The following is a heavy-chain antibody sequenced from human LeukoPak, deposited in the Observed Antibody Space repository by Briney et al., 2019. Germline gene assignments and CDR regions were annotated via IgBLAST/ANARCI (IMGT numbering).Heavy chain of an antibody. V-gene: IGHV3-23*01. CDR2: ISGSGGST. CDR3: AKEWSSSGWYFDY. CDR1: GFTFKTHA. D-gene: IGHD6-19*01. J-gene: IGHJ4*02. Sequence: GGSLRLSCAASGFTFKTHAMSWVRQAPGKGLEWVSAISGSGGSTYYADSVKGRFTISRDNSKNTLYLQMNSLRAEDTAVYYCAKEWSSSGWYFDYWGQGTLVTVSS.